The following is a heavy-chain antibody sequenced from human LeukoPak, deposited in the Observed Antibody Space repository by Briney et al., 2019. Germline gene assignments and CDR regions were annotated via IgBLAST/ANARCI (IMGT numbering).Heavy chain of an antibody. CDR1: GGSFSDYY. CDR3: ARDQVVMITFGGVIEQRYYGMDV. Sequence: SETLSLTCAVYGGSFSDYYWSWIRQPPGKGLEWIGEINHSVSTNYNPSLKSRVTISVDTSKNQFSLKLSSVTAADTAVYYCARDQVVMITFGGVIEQRYYGMDVWGQGTTVTVSS. J-gene: IGHJ6*02. CDR2: INHSVST. D-gene: IGHD3-16*02. V-gene: IGHV4-34*01.